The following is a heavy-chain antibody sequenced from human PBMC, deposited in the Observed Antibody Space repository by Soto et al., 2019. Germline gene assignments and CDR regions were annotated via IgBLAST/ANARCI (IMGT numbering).Heavy chain of an antibody. Sequence: PGGSLRLSCAASGFTFSDYYMSWIRQAPGKGLEWVSYISSSGSTIYYADSVKGRFTISRDNAKNSLYLQMNSLRAEDTAVYYCARDPTISYCSGGSCYWYYFDYWGQGTLVTVSS. D-gene: IGHD2-15*01. CDR2: ISSSGSTI. CDR1: GFTFSDYY. CDR3: ARDPTISYCSGGSCYWYYFDY. J-gene: IGHJ4*02. V-gene: IGHV3-11*01.